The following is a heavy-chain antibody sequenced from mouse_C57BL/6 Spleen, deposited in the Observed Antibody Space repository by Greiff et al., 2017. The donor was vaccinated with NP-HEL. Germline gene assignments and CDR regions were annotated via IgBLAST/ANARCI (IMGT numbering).Heavy chain of an antibody. CDR2: IWSGGST. V-gene: IGHV2-2*01. CDR1: GFSLTSYG. Sequence: QVQLQQSGPGLVQPSQSLSIPCTVSGFSLTSYGVHWVRQSPGKGLEWLGVIWSGGSTDYNAAFISRLSISKDNSKSQVFFKMNSLQADDTAIYYCASLYDYDVAWFAYWGQGTLVTVSA. J-gene: IGHJ3*01. CDR3: ASLYDYDVAWFAY. D-gene: IGHD2-4*01.